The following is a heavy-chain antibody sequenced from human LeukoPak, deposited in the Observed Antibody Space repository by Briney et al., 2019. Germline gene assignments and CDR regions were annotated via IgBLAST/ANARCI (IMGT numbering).Heavy chain of an antibody. CDR2: LSSSGSTI. J-gene: IGHJ5*02. CDR3: ARSYISPNWFDP. D-gene: IGHD3-16*01. Sequence: PGGSLRLSCAASGFTFSDYYMSWIRQAPGKGLEWVSFLSSSGSTIYYADSVKGRFTISRDNAKNSLYLQMNSLRAEDTAIYYCARSYISPNWFDPWGQGTLVTVSS. CDR1: GFTFSDYY. V-gene: IGHV3-11*04.